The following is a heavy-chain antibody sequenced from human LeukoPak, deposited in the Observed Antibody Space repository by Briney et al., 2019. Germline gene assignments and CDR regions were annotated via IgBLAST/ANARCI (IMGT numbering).Heavy chain of an antibody. J-gene: IGHJ5*02. CDR2: ISGSGGNT. D-gene: IGHD3-10*01. V-gene: IGHV3-23*01. CDR1: GFTFGSYA. CDR3: ARDFEGGEFGELFGSLNWFDP. Sequence: PGGSLRLSCAASGFTFGSYAMSWVRQAPGKGLEWVSAISGSGGNTYYADSVKGRFTISRDNSKNMLYLQMNSLRAEDTAVYYCARDFEGGEFGELFGSLNWFDPWGQGTLVTVSS.